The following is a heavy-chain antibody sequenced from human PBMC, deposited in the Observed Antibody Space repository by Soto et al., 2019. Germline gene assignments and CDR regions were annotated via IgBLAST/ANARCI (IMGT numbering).Heavy chain of an antibody. CDR1: GFTFSSYW. CDR2: IKQDGSEK. D-gene: IGHD3-9*01. CDR3: ANFDYRGPLP. V-gene: IGHV3-7*01. J-gene: IGHJ5*02. Sequence: PGGSLRLSCAASGFTFSSYWMSWVRQAPGKGLEWVANIKQDGSEKYYVDSVKGRFTISRDNAKHSVYLQMNSLRVDDTAVYYCANFDYRGPLPWRQGTLVTVSS.